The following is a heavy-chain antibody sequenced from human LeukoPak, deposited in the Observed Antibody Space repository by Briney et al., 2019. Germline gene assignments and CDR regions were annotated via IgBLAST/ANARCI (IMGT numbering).Heavy chain of an antibody. V-gene: IGHV4-59*11. D-gene: IGHD3-3*01. CDR2: IYYSGST. CDR1: GGSISSHY. J-gene: IGHJ6*03. CDR3: ARIGLTYYDFWSGYSRPYYMDV. Sequence: LETLSLTCTVSGGSISSHYWSWIRQPPGKGLEWIGYIYYSGSTNYNPSLKSRVTVSVDTSKNQFSLKLSSVAAADTAVYYCARIGLTYYDFWSGYSRPYYMDVWGKGTTVTVSS.